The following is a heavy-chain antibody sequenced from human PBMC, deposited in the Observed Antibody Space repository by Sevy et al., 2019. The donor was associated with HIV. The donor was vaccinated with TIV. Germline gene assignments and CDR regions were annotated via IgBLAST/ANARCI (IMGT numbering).Heavy chain of an antibody. V-gene: IGHV1-24*01. Sequence: ASVKVSCKVSGYTLTELSMHWVRQAPGKGLEWMGGFDPEDGETIYAQMFQGRVTMTEDTSTDTAYIELSSLRSEDTAVYYCATDSPLYGSGSYYNVDYWGQGTLVTVSS. CDR1: GYTLTELS. CDR3: ATDSPLYGSGSYYNVDY. J-gene: IGHJ4*02. D-gene: IGHD3-10*01. CDR2: FDPEDGET.